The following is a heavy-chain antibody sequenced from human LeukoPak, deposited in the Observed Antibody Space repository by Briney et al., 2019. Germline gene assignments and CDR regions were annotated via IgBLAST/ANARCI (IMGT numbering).Heavy chain of an antibody. CDR1: GFVFSYAW. CDR2: IKRKSDGETT. V-gene: IGHV3-15*01. J-gene: IGHJ4*02. D-gene: IGHD5-18*01. Sequence: GGSLRLSCAASGFVFSYAWMSWVRQAPGKGPEGIGRIKRKSDGETTDYAAPVKGSFTISRDDSKNTLFLQMNSLKTEDTAFYYCTTAPSGYAYMNGWHLDYWGQGALVTVSS. CDR3: TTAPSGYAYMNGWHLDY.